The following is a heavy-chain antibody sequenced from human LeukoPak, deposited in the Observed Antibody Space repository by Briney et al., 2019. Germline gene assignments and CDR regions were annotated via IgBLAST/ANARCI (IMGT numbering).Heavy chain of an antibody. CDR2: INSDGSIT. J-gene: IGHJ4*02. Sequence: GGSLRLSCAASGFTFTTYWMHWVRQAPGKGLVWVSHINSDGSITSYADSVKGRFTISRDNAKNTLYLQMNSLRAEDTAVYYCAKAHYSEYYFDYWGQGTLVTVSS. CDR3: AKAHYSEYYFDY. V-gene: IGHV3-74*01. D-gene: IGHD4-11*01. CDR1: GFTFTTYW.